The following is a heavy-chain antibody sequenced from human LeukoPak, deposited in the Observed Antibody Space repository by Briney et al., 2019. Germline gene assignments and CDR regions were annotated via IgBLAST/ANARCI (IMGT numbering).Heavy chain of an antibody. CDR3: VRGGRVTTVINY. J-gene: IGHJ4*02. CDR2: ISSSSSYT. Sequence: GGSLRLSCAASGFTFSDYSMSWIRQAPGKGLEWVSDISSSSSYTNYADSVKGRFTISRDNAKNSLYLQMNSLRAEDTAVYYCVRGGRVTTVINYWGQGPLVTVSS. CDR1: GFTFSDYS. V-gene: IGHV3-11*03. D-gene: IGHD4-17*01.